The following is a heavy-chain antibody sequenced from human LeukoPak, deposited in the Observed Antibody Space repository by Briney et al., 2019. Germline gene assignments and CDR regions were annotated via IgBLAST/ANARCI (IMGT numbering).Heavy chain of an antibody. V-gene: IGHV3-15*01. CDR1: GFTFSNTW. J-gene: IGHJ4*02. CDR2: IKSDGGTT. CDR3: TTELSSILDKFH. Sequence: PGGSLRLSCAASGFTFSNTWMSWVRQAPGKGLEWVGRIKSDGGTTDYAAPVKGRFSISRDDSKNTLYLQMNSLKTEDTAVYYCTTELSSILDKFHWGQGTLVTVSS. D-gene: IGHD2/OR15-2a*01.